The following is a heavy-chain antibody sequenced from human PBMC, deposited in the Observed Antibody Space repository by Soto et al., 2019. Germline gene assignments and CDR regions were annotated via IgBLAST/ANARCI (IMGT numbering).Heavy chain of an antibody. V-gene: IGHV3-9*01. CDR2: ISWNSGSI. J-gene: IGHJ6*02. CDR1: GFTFDDYA. Sequence: GGSLRLSCAASGFTFDDYAMHWVRQAPGKGLEWVSGISWNSGSIGYADSVKGRFTISRDNAKNSLYLQMNSLRAEDTALYYCAKDISYRYCSSTSCPYYYYGMDVGGQGTTVTVSS. D-gene: IGHD2-2*01. CDR3: AKDISYRYCSSTSCPYYYYGMDV.